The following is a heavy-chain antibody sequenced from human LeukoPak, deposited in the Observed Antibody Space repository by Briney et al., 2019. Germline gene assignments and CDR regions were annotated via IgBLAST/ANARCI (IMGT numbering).Heavy chain of an antibody. J-gene: IGHJ4*02. CDR1: GFTFRNYA. D-gene: IGHD3-16*01. CDR3: AKGGGEDRPFDY. V-gene: IGHV3-23*01. CDR2: LSVGGTT. Sequence: PGGSLRLSCAASGFTFRNYAMSWVRQAPGKGLEWVSTLSVGGTTYYADSVRGRFTIPRDNSKNTLYLQMNSLRAEDTAIYYCAKGGGEDRPFDYWGQGTLVTVSS.